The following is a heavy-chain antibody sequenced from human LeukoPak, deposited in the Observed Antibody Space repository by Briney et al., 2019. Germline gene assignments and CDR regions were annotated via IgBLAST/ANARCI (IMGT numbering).Heavy chain of an antibody. V-gene: IGHV3-23*01. CDR2: ISGSGGST. CDR1: GFTFSSYA. Sequence: GGSLRLSCAASGFTFSSYAMSWVRQAPGKGLEWVSVISGSGGSTYYAGSVKGRFTISRDNSKNTLYLQMNSLTAEDTAVYYCAKGFGSYSRPVGSWGQGTLVTVSS. CDR3: AKGFGSYSRPVGS. D-gene: IGHD1-26*01. J-gene: IGHJ5*02.